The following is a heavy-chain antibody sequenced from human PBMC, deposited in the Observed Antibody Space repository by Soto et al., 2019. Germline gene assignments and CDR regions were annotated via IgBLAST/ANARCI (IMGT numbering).Heavy chain of an antibody. CDR3: VRDGSSGWHFDS. D-gene: IGHD6-19*01. Sequence: SETLSLTCTVSGDPITSYFWTWLRQLAGKGLEWIGHVFPGGPTSHNSSLKSRVSMSIDTSKNSMYLQMNSLRAEDTAVYYCVRDGSSGWHFDSWGQGTLVTVSS. CDR1: GDPITSYF. CDR2: VFPGGPT. V-gene: IGHV4-4*07. J-gene: IGHJ4*02.